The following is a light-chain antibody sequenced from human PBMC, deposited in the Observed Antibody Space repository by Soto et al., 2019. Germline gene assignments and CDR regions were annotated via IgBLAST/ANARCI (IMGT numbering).Light chain of an antibody. J-gene: IGKJ2*01. V-gene: IGKV1-9*01. CDR2: GAS. CDR1: QDITNF. Sequence: DIQLTQSPSFLSAAVGDRVTITCRASQDITNFLAWYQQKPGKAPELLIYGASTLHSGVPARFSGSGSGTEFTLTISSLQPEDFATYHCQHLNSYPYTFGQGTKVDSK. CDR3: QHLNSYPYT.